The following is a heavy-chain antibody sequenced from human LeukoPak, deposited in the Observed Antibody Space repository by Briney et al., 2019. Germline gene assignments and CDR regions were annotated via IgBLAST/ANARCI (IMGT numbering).Heavy chain of an antibody. V-gene: IGHV4-38-2*01. D-gene: IGHD3-16*01. CDR2: MYHSEST. Sequence: KPSETLSFTCAVSGYSISRGYSWGWIRRPPGMGLEWIGNMYHSESTHYNPSLKSRVTISADTSKNQFSLKLSSVTAADTAVYYCARFDHVWETHGMDAFDLWGQGAMVTVSS. CDR1: GYSISRGYS. J-gene: IGHJ3*01. CDR3: ARFDHVWETHGMDAFDL.